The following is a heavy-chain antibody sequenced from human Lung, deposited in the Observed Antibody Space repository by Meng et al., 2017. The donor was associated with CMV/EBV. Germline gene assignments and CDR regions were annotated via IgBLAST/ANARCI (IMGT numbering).Heavy chain of an antibody. D-gene: IGHD5-24*01. CDR3: ATQESRDGHNPY. Sequence: RLRGSGPGLVKPSGTLSLPCVVSGGSISSSYWWTWVRESPGKGLEWIGEMYHSGTTNYNPSLRSRVTISMGKSNNQLSLKLNSVTAADTAVYYCATQESRDGHNPYWGQGTLVTVSS. CDR1: GGSISSSYW. CDR2: MYHSGTT. J-gene: IGHJ4*02. V-gene: IGHV4-4*02.